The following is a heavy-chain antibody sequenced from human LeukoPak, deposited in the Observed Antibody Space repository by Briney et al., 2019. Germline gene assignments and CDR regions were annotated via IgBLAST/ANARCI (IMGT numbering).Heavy chain of an antibody. CDR1: GFTFSDYY. Sequence: GGSLRHSCAASGFTFSDYYMNWVRQAPGKGLEWVSYISSSGSTIYYADSVKGRFTISRDNAKNSLYLQMNSLRAEDTAVYYCARYYYDILTGYYAVDYWGQGTLVTVSS. J-gene: IGHJ4*02. V-gene: IGHV3-11*04. CDR3: ARYYYDILTGYYAVDY. D-gene: IGHD3-9*01. CDR2: ISSSGSTI.